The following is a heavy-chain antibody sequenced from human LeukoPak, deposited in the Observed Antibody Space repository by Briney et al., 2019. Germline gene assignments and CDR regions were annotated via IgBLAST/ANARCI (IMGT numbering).Heavy chain of an antibody. V-gene: IGHV3-21*01. D-gene: IGHD5-18*01. Sequence: GGSLTLPCAASRFTFSSYSMNWVRQAPGKGLEWVSSIGSSSSYIYYADSVRGRFTISRDNGKNSLHLQMNSLRAEDTAVYYCAASTKHTAMVDYWGQGTLVTVSS. J-gene: IGHJ4*02. CDR2: IGSSSSYI. CDR1: RFTFSSYS. CDR3: AASTKHTAMVDY.